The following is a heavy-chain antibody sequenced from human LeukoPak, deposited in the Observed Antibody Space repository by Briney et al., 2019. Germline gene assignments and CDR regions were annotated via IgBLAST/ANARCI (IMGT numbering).Heavy chain of an antibody. CDR3: ARGGYYYDSSGYIRELDY. CDR1: GFTFSSYA. CDR2: ISSNGGST. D-gene: IGHD3-22*01. V-gene: IGHV3-64*01. J-gene: IGHJ4*02. Sequence: PGGSLRLSCAASGFTFSSYAMHWVRQAPGKGLEYVSAISSNGGSTYYANSVKGRFTISRDNSKNTLYLQMGSLRAEDTAVYYCARGGYYYDSSGYIRELDYWGQGTLVTVSS.